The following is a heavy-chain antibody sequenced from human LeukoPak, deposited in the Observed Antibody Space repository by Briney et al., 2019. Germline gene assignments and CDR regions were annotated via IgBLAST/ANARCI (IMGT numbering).Heavy chain of an antibody. CDR1: GFTFSSYA. CDR2: ISGSGGST. V-gene: IGHV3-23*01. CDR3: AKDRVVVPAAFDY. J-gene: IGHJ4*02. D-gene: IGHD2-2*01. Sequence: GGSLRLSCAASGFTFSSYAMSWVRQAPGKGREWVSAISGSGGSTYYADSVKGRFTISRDNSKNTLYLQMNSLRAEDTAVYYCAKDRVVVPAAFDYWGQGTLVTVSS.